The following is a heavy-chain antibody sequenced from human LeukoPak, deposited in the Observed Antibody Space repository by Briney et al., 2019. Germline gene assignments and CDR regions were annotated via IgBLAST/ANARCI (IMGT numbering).Heavy chain of an antibody. Sequence: PGGSLRLSCAASGFTFSNYWMHWVRQAPGKGLVWVSRINTDGGSTTYADSVKGRFTISRDNAKNTLYLQMNSLRAEDTAVYYCAKEFSYYYDSSGYYPYAFDIWGQGTMVTVSS. D-gene: IGHD3-22*01. CDR1: GFTFSNYW. CDR2: INTDGGST. V-gene: IGHV3-74*01. CDR3: AKEFSYYYDSSGYYPYAFDI. J-gene: IGHJ3*02.